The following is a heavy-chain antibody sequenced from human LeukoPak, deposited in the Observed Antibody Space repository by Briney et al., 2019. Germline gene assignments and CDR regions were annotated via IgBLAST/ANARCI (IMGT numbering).Heavy chain of an antibody. CDR3: ARRDSSGWYNYYYGMGV. CDR1: GFTFSSYG. J-gene: IGHJ6*02. Sequence: PGKSLRLSCAASGFTFSSYGMHWVRQAPGKGLEWVAVIWFDGSNKYYADSVKGRFTISRDNSKNTLYLQMNSLRAEDTAVYYCARRDSSGWYNYYYGMGVWGQGTTVTVSS. V-gene: IGHV3-33*01. D-gene: IGHD6-19*01. CDR2: IWFDGSNK.